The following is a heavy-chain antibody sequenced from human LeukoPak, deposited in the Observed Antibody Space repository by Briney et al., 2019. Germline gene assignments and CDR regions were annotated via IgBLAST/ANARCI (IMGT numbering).Heavy chain of an antibody. J-gene: IGHJ5*02. CDR2: INHSGST. D-gene: IGHD6-19*01. V-gene: IGHV4-34*01. CDR3: ARASSGWYNWFDP. Sequence: SETLSLTCAVYGGSFSGYYWSWIRQPPGKGLEWIGEINHSGSTNYNPSLKSRVTISVDTSKNQFSLKLSSVTAADTAVYHCARASSGWYNWFDPWGQGTLVTVSS. CDR1: GGSFSGYY.